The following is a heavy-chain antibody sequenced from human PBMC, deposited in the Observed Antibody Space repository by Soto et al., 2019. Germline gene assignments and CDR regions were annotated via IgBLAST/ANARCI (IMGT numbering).Heavy chain of an antibody. Sequence: SETLSLTCTVSGGSISTGGYYWSWIRQHPGKGLEWIGYVYYTGSTYYDPSLKSRVTISVDTSKNQFSLKLSSVTAADTAVYYCARSSRPGGGRWLVEARGVFDYWGQGTLVTVSS. D-gene: IGHD6-19*01. J-gene: IGHJ4*02. CDR3: ARSSRPGGGRWLVEARGVFDY. V-gene: IGHV4-31*03. CDR1: GGSISTGGYY. CDR2: VYYTGST.